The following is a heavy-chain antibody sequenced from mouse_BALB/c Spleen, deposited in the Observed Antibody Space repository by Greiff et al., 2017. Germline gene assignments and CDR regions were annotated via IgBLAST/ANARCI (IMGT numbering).Heavy chain of an antibody. CDR2: ISIYYDNT. CDR1: GYTFTDYA. D-gene: IGHD1-1*01. CDR3: ARGGTTVVVDY. J-gene: IGHJ2*01. Sequence: VMLVESGPELVRPGESVKISCKGSGYTFTDYAMHWVKQSHAKSLEWIGVISIYYDNTNYNQKFKGKATMTVDKSSSTAYMELARLTSEDSAIYYCARGGTTVVVDYWGQGTTLTVSS. V-gene: IGHV1-67*01.